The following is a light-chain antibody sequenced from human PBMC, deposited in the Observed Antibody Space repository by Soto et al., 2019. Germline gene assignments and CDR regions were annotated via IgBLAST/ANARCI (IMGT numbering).Light chain of an antibody. CDR2: DAS. V-gene: IGKV3-11*01. Sequence: EIVLTQSPATLSLSPGERATLSCRASQSVSSYLAWYQQKPGQAPRLLIYDASNRATGIPARFSGSGSWTNFTLTISSLEPEDFADDYCKQRSNWPPFTFGPGTKVDIK. J-gene: IGKJ3*01. CDR3: KQRSNWPPFT. CDR1: QSVSSY.